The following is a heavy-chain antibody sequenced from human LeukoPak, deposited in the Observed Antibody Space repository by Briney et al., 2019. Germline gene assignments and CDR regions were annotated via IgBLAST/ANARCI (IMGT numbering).Heavy chain of an antibody. Sequence: HPGGSLRLSCAASGFTFDDYAMHWVRQAPGKGLEWVSGISWNSGSIGYADSVKGRFTISRDNAKNSLYLQMNSLRAEDTALYYCATGLDYDSSGYSYFDYWGQGTLVTVSS. J-gene: IGHJ4*02. CDR2: ISWNSGSI. D-gene: IGHD3-22*01. CDR1: GFTFDDYA. V-gene: IGHV3-9*01. CDR3: ATGLDYDSSGYSYFDY.